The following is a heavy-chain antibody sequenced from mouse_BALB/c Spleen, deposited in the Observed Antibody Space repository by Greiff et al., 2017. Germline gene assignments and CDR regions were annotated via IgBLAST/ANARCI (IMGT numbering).Heavy chain of an antibody. CDR1: GFTFSDYY. D-gene: IGHD1-1*01. V-gene: IGHV5-4*02. CDR3: ARDRDYGSSWYFDV. J-gene: IGHJ1*01. Sequence: EVHLVESGGGLVKPGGSLKLSCAASGFTFSDYYMYWVRQTPEKRLEWVATISDGGSYTYYPDSVKGRFTISRDNAKNNLYLQMSSLKSEDTAMYYCARDRDYGSSWYFDVWGAGTTVTVSS. CDR2: ISDGGSYT.